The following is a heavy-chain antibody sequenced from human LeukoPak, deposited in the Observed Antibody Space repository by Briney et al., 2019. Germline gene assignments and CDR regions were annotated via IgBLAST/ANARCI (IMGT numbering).Heavy chain of an antibody. Sequence: ASVKLSCKASGYTFTDYAMHWVRQAPGQGLECIGWINPKSGGTNYVQKLQGRVTMTRDTSINTVYMQLSSLNSDDTAVYYCARDVIMGDVQGWFDPWGQGTLVTVCS. J-gene: IGHJ5*02. D-gene: IGHD3-10*02. V-gene: IGHV1-2*02. CDR2: INPKSGGT. CDR1: GYTFTDYA. CDR3: ARDVIMGDVQGWFDP.